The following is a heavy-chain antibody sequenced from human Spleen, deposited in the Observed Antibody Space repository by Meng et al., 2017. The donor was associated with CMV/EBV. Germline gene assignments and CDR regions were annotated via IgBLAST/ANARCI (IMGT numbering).Heavy chain of an antibody. Sequence: SETLSLTCTVSGDSISSSTWWSWVRQPPGQGLEWIGEIYRSGSTNYNPSLKSRVTISLDSSNNQFSLMLTSVTAADTAIYYCARDRGPIYYFDSWGPGILVTVSS. J-gene: IGHJ4*02. V-gene: IGHV4-4*02. D-gene: IGHD3-10*01. CDR2: IYRSGST. CDR3: ARDRGPIYYFDS. CDR1: GDSISSSTW.